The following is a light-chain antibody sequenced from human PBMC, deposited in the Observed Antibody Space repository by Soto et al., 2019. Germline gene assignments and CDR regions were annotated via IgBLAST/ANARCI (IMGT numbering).Light chain of an antibody. Sequence: EIMLTQSPGTLSLSPGERATLSCRASQSVFSNYLAWYQHKPGQAPRLLIYAASSRATGIPDRFSGSGSGTDFTLTISRLEPEDFAVYYCQQRSNWPWTFGQGTKVEIK. CDR1: QSVFSNY. CDR3: QQRSNWPWT. CDR2: AAS. J-gene: IGKJ1*01. V-gene: IGKV3D-20*02.